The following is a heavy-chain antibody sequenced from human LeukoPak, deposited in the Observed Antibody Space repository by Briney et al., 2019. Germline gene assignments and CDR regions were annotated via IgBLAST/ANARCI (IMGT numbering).Heavy chain of an antibody. V-gene: IGHV3-7*03. D-gene: IGHD1-26*01. CDR2: IKQDGSEK. J-gene: IGHJ5*01. CDR3: ARGVGATNSNWFDP. Sequence: GGSLRLSCAASGLTFSSYWMSWVRQAPGKGLEWVANIKQDGSEKYYVDSVKGRFTISRDNAKNSLYLQMNSLRAEDTAVYYCARGVGATNSNWFDPWGQGTLVTVSS. CDR1: GLTFSSYW.